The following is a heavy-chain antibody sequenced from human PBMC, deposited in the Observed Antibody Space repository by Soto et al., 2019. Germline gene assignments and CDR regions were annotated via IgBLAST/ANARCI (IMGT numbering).Heavy chain of an antibody. J-gene: IGHJ4*02. CDR2: INPKSGDT. CDR3: ATFNPAPNGMDF. V-gene: IGHV1-2*06. CDR1: GYTFTSYY. D-gene: IGHD2-8*01. Sequence: ASVNVSFKASGYTFTSYYMYWVRQAPGQGLEWVGRINPKSGDTNYAQRFQGRVYMTRDTSISTSYLELSSLTSDDMALYSCATFNPAPNGMDFRGQGTLVTVSS.